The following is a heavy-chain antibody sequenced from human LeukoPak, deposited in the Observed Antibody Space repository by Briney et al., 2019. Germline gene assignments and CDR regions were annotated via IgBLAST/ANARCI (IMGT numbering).Heavy chain of an antibody. Sequence: ASVKVSCKASGGTFSSYAISWVRQAPGQGLEWMGRIIPILGIANYAQKFQGRVTITADKSTSTAYMELSSLRSEDTAVYYCAREIGLRYFGEKYYYYYGMDVWGQGTTVTVSS. V-gene: IGHV1-69*04. D-gene: IGHD3-9*01. CDR2: IIPILGIA. J-gene: IGHJ6*02. CDR1: GGTFSSYA. CDR3: AREIGLRYFGEKYYYYYGMDV.